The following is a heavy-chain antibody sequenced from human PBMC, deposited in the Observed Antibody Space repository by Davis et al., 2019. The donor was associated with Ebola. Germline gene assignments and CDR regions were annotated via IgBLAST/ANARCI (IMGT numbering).Heavy chain of an antibody. CDR3: AGGIAAAVDFDY. CDR1: GFTFSDYY. CDR2: ISSSGSTI. J-gene: IGHJ4*02. V-gene: IGHV3-11*01. Sequence: GGSLRLSCAASGFTFSDYYMSWIRHAPGKGLEWASYISSSGSTIYYADSVKGRFTISRDNAKNSLYLQMNSLRAEDTAVYYCAGGIAAAVDFDYWGQGTLVTVSS. D-gene: IGHD6-13*01.